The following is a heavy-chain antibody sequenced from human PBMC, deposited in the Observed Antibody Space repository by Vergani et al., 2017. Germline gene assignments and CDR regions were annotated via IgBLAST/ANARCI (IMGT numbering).Heavy chain of an antibody. V-gene: IGHV1-69*15. CDR2: IIPIFGTA. J-gene: IGHJ6*02. CDR3: ARGGLYSGSWATGYGMDV. D-gene: IGHD1-26*01. CDR1: GGTFSSYA. Sequence: QVQLVQSGAEVKKPGSSVKVSCKASGGTFSSYAISWVRQAPGQGLEWMGRIIPIFGTANYAQKFQGRVTITADESTSTAYMGLSSLRSEDTAVYYCARGGLYSGSWATGYGMDVWGQGTTVTVSS.